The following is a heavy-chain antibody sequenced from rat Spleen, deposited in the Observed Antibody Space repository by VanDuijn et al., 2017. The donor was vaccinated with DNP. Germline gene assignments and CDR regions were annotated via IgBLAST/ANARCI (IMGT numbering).Heavy chain of an antibody. Sequence: EVQLVESGGDLVQPGRSLKLSCVASGFTFNYYWMTWVRQVPGKGLEWLASITSNGGNTYYLDSVKGRFTISRDNAKDTLYLQMNMLRSEDTATYYCAREGDYYDGYGDALDAWGQGTSVTVSS. J-gene: IGHJ4*01. D-gene: IGHD1-12*03. CDR2: ITSNGGNT. CDR1: GFTFNYYW. V-gene: IGHV5-31*01. CDR3: AREGDYYDGYGDALDA.